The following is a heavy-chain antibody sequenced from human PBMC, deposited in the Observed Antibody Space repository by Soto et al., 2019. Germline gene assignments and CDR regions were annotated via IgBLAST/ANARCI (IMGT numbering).Heavy chain of an antibody. Sequence: EASVKVSCKASGYTFTVHYMHWVRQAPGQGLEWMGWINPKSGGTMYPQKFQGRVTMTWDTSISTAYMALTRLRSDDTAVYYCARDLAKGGGSAGFDYWGQGTLVTVSS. V-gene: IGHV1-2*02. J-gene: IGHJ4*02. CDR1: GYTFTVHY. D-gene: IGHD1-26*01. CDR2: INPKSGGT. CDR3: ARDLAKGGGSAGFDY.